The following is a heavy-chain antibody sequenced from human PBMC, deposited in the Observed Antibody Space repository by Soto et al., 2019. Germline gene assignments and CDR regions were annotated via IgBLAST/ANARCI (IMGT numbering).Heavy chain of an antibody. Sequence: SETLSLTCAVYGGSFSGYYWSWIRQPPGKGLEWIGEINHSGSTNYNPSLKSRVTISVDTSKNQFSLKLSSVTAADTAVYYCARGGRRATMVRGVRLGYYGMDVWGQGTTVTGLL. CDR2: INHSGST. D-gene: IGHD3-10*01. CDR1: GGSFSGYY. CDR3: ARGGRRATMVRGVRLGYYGMDV. J-gene: IGHJ6*02. V-gene: IGHV4-34*01.